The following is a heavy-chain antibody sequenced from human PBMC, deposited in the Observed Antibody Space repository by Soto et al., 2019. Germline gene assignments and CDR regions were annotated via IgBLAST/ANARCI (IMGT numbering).Heavy chain of an antibody. J-gene: IGHJ4*02. V-gene: IGHV4-61*08. CDR2: IYSSGST. Sequence: YVMQSRNCRVAAGSVRSSGYDLTWIRQPPGKGLEWIGNIYSSGSTLYNPSLKSRVFISVEQSMNQFSLKLSSVTAADTAVYYCARDSLALFDSWGQGTLVTLSS. CDR1: AGSVRSSGYD. CDR3: ARDSLALFDS. D-gene: IGHD5-12*01.